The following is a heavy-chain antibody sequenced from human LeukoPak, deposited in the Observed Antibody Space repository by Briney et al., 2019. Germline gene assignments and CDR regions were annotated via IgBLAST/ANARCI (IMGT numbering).Heavy chain of an antibody. Sequence: SETLSLTCAVYGGSFSGYYWSWIRQPPGKGLEWIGEINHSGSTNYNPSLKSRVTISVDTSKNQFSLKLSSVTAADTAVYYCARAPTLYDFWSDDAFDIWGQGTMVTVSS. D-gene: IGHD3-3*01. V-gene: IGHV4-34*01. CDR2: INHSGST. CDR3: ARAPTLYDFWSDDAFDI. CDR1: GGSFSGYY. J-gene: IGHJ3*02.